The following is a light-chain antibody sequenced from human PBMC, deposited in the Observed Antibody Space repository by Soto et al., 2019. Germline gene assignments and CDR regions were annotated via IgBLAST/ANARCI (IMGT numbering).Light chain of an antibody. J-gene: IGLJ1*01. CDR2: EVS. Sequence: QSALTQPTSVSGSPGQSITISCTGTSSDVGGYNYVSWYQQHPGKAPKLMIYEVSNRPSGVSNSFSVSKSGNTASLTISGLQAEDEADYYCSSYTSSSSYVFGTGTKLTVL. V-gene: IGLV2-14*01. CDR3: SSYTSSSSYV. CDR1: SSDVGGYNY.